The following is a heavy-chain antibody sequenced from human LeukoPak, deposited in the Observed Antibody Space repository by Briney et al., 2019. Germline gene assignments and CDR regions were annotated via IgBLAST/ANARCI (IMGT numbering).Heavy chain of an antibody. CDR1: GFTFSSYG. D-gene: IGHD6-19*01. V-gene: IGHV3-30*18. J-gene: IGHJ4*02. Sequence: GGSLRLSCAASGFTFSSYGMHWVRQAPGKGLEWVAVISYDGSNKYYADSVKGRFTISRDNSKNTLYLQMNSLRAEDTAVYYCAKVTQWLGXXVDYWGQXTLVTVS. CDR2: ISYDGSNK. CDR3: AKVTQWLGXXVDY.